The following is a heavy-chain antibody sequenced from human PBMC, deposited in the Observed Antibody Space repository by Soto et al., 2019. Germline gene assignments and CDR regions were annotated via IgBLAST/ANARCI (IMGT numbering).Heavy chain of an antibody. Sequence: GGSLRLSCTASGFTFGDYAMSWVRQAPGKGLEWVGFIRSKAYGGTTEYAASVIGRFTISRDDSKSISYLQMNSLKTDDTAVYYCTRVIDYSSSYYFDYWGQGTLVTVSS. CDR1: GFTFGDYA. V-gene: IGHV3-49*04. CDR3: TRVIDYSSSYYFDY. D-gene: IGHD6-6*01. CDR2: IRSKAYGGTT. J-gene: IGHJ4*02.